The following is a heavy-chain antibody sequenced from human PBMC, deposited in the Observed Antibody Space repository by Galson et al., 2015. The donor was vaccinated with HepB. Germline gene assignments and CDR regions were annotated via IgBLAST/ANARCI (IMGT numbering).Heavy chain of an antibody. CDR3: ARDNLAAAGPVPYFDY. CDR1: GFTVSSNY. Sequence: SLRLSCAASGFTVSSNYMSWVRQAPGKGLEWVSVIYSGGSTYYADSVEGRFTISRDNSKNTLYLQMNSLRAEDTAVYYCARDNLAAAGPVPYFDYWGQGTLVTVSS. CDR2: IYSGGST. D-gene: IGHD6-13*01. V-gene: IGHV3-66*01. J-gene: IGHJ4*02.